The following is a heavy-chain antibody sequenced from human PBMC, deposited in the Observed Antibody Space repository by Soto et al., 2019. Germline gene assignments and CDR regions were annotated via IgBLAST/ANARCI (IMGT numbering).Heavy chain of an antibody. CDR1: GFTFSSYA. D-gene: IGHD3-16*01. Sequence: GGSLILSCAASGFTFSSYAMNWVRQAQGKGLEWFAAISGSGGSTYFADSVKGRSTISRDNSKNTVYLEMNSLNTEDTAVYYCAADSPAWGAYAFDYWGQGILVTVSS. V-gene: IGHV3-23*01. CDR2: ISGSGGST. J-gene: IGHJ4*02. CDR3: AADSPAWGAYAFDY.